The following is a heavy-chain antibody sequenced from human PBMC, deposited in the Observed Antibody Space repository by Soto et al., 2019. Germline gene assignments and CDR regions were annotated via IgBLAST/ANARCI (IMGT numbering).Heavy chain of an antibody. CDR1: GGSITDYS. CDR3: ARESGDNWTYEVD. V-gene: IGHV4-4*07. Sequence: SETLSLTCTVSGGSITDYSWSWTRQSAGKGLEWLGRISINGNSHYHPSLRSRVTMSIETSKNQFSLNLRSVTAADTAVYYCARESGDNWTYEVDWGQGTLVTVSS. D-gene: IGHD1-7*01. J-gene: IGHJ4*02. CDR2: ISINGNS.